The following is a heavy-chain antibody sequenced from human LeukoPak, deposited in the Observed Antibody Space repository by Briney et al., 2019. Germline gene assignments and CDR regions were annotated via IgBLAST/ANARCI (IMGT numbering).Heavy chain of an antibody. Sequence: GGSLRPSCSASGFTFSNYWMTWVRQSPGKGLEWVAIIKHDGSDKYCVDSVKGRFTISRDNAKNSLYLQMNSLRAEDTAVYYCARGGHRQKEFWGQGTLVTVSS. CDR2: IKHDGSDK. V-gene: IGHV3-7*01. CDR1: GFTFSNYW. D-gene: IGHD3-10*01. J-gene: IGHJ4*02. CDR3: ARGGHRQKEF.